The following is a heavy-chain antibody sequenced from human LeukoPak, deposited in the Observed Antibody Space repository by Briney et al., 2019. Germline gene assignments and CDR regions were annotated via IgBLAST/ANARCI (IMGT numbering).Heavy chain of an antibody. J-gene: IGHJ6*04. V-gene: IGHV3-21*01. D-gene: IGHD3-10*02. CDR2: IHPSGTNT. Sequence: NPGRSLRLSCAASGFTFTTYAMHWVLQAPGKGLEWVSTIHPSGTNTHYADSVKGRFTISRDNAKNSLYLQMNSLRAEDTAVYYCAELGITMIGGAWGKGTTVTVSP. CDR3: AELGITMIGGA. CDR1: GFTFTTYA.